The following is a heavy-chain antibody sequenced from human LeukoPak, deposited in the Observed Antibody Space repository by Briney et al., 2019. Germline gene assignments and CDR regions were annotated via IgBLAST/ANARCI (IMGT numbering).Heavy chain of an antibody. J-gene: IGHJ4*02. CDR2: ISYEGSNK. CDR3: VKSLDRHYYDIHGPLSH. Sequence: GGSLRLSCEASGFTFSSYWMSWVRQAPGKGLEWVAAISYEGSNKYYGDSVKGRITISRDNARNTVDLQMNSLRAEDTAVYYCVKSLDRHYYDIHGPLSHWGQGTLVTVSS. D-gene: IGHD3-22*01. CDR1: GFTFSSYW. V-gene: IGHV3-30*18.